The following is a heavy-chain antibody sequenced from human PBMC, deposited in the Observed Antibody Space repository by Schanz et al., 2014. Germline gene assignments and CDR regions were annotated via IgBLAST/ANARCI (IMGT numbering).Heavy chain of an antibody. CDR1: GFTFSSYW. Sequence: EVQLVESGGEFVQPGGSLRLSCAASGFTFSSYWMHWVRQVPGKGPVWVSRINGDGSSTLYADSVKGRFTISRDNAKNTLYLQMNSLRAEDTAVYYCAKDIAPLAARPGYGMDVWGQGTTVTVSS. V-gene: IGHV3-74*01. D-gene: IGHD6-13*01. J-gene: IGHJ6*02. CDR3: AKDIAPLAARPGYGMDV. CDR2: INGDGSST.